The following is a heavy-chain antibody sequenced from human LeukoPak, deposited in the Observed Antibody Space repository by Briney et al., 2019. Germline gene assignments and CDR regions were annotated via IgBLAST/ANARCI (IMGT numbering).Heavy chain of an antibody. J-gene: IGHJ6*03. Sequence: SETLSLTCAVYGGSFSGYYCSWIRQPPGKGLEWIGEIKHSGSTNYNPSLKSRVTISVDTSKNQFSLKVSSVTAADTAVYYCAREMGEYYYYYMDVWGKGTTVTISS. CDR3: AREMGEYYYYYMDV. V-gene: IGHV4-34*01. CDR2: IKHSGST. D-gene: IGHD3-16*01. CDR1: GGSFSGYY.